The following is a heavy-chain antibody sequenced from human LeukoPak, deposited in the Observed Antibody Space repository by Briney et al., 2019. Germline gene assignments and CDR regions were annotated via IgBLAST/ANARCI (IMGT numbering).Heavy chain of an antibody. CDR3: ARVRAEPGYSSGWYGGGSASAFDI. Sequence: ASVKVSCKTSGYTFTGYYMHWVRQAPGQGLEWMGWINPNSGGTNYAQKFQGRVTMTRDTSISTAYMGLSSLRSEDTAVYYCARVRAEPGYSSGWYGGGSASAFDIWGQGTMVTVSS. CDR1: GYTFTGYY. V-gene: IGHV1-2*02. CDR2: INPNSGGT. D-gene: IGHD6-19*01. J-gene: IGHJ3*02.